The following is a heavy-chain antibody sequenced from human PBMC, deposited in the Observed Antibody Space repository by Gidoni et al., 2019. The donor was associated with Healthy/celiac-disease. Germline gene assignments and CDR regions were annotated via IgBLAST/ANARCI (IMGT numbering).Heavy chain of an antibody. CDR2: IYYSGST. CDR1: GGSVSSGSYY. CDR3: ARGSHVTYYYDSSGYYSSWFDP. Sequence: QVQLQESGPGLVKPSETLSLPCTVSGGSVSSGSYYWSWIRQPPGKGLEWIGYIYYSGSTNYNPSLKIRVTISVDTSKTQFSLKLSSVTAADTAVYYCARGSHVTYYYDSSGYYSSWFDPWGQGTLVTVSS. D-gene: IGHD3-22*01. J-gene: IGHJ5*02. V-gene: IGHV4-61*01.